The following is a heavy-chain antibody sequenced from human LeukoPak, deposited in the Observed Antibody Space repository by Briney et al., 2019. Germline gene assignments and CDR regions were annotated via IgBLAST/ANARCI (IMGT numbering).Heavy chain of an antibody. D-gene: IGHD3-10*01. Sequence: SETLSLTCAVYGGSFSGYYWSWIRQPPGKGLEWIGEINHSGSTNYNPSLKSRVTISVDTSKNQFSLKLSSVTAADTAVYYCARRGRRITMVRGVIGESWFDPWGQGTLVTVSS. CDR1: GGSFSGYY. J-gene: IGHJ5*02. V-gene: IGHV4-34*01. CDR3: ARRGRRITMVRGVIGESWFDP. CDR2: INHSGST.